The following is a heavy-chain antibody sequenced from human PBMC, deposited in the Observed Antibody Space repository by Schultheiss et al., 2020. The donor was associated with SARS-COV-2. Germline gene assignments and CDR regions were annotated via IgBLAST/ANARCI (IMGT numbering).Heavy chain of an antibody. CDR1: GFTFDDYG. CDR2: INWNGGST. V-gene: IGHV3-20*02. Sequence: GGSLRLSFADSGFTFDDYGMSWVRQAPGKGLEWVSGINWNGGSTGYADSVKGRFTISRYNSKNTLYLQMNSLRAEDTAVYNCARGRFISVAGTWDYWGQGTLVTVSS. CDR3: ARGRFISVAGTWDY. J-gene: IGHJ4*02. D-gene: IGHD6-19*01.